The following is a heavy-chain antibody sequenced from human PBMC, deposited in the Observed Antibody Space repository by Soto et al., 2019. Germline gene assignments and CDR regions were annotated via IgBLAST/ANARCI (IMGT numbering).Heavy chain of an antibody. CDR1: GGSFSGYY. V-gene: IGHV4-34*01. J-gene: IGHJ6*02. CDR2: INHSGST. D-gene: IGHD3-3*01. Sequence: SLTCAVYGGSFSGYYWSWIRQPPGKGLEWIGEINHSGSTNYNPSLKSRVTISVDTSKNQFSLKLSSVTAADTAVYYCAREGQYYDFWSGYFDYYYYGMDVWGQGTTVTVSS. CDR3: AREGQYYDFWSGYFDYYYYGMDV.